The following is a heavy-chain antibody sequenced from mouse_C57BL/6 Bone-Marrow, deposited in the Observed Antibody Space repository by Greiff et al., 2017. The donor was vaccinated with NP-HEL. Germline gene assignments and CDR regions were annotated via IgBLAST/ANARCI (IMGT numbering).Heavy chain of an antibody. V-gene: IGHV5-16*01. CDR3: ARALYYYGSSYWYFDV. J-gene: IGHJ1*03. CDR1: GFTFSDYY. Sequence: EVQRVESEGGLVQPGSSMKLSCTASGFTFSDYYMAWVRQVPEKGLEWVANINYDGSSTYYLDSLKSRFIISRDNAKNILYLQMSSLKSEDTATYYCARALYYYGSSYWYFDVWGTGTTVTVSS. D-gene: IGHD1-1*01. CDR2: INYDGSST.